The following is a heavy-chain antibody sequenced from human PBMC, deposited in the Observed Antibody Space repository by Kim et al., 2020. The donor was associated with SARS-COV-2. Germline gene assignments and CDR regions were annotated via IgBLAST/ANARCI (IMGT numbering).Heavy chain of an antibody. CDR3: SKSGMAMAGQGVAFDI. D-gene: IGHD6-19*01. CDR1: GFTVYNNY. CDR2: IYSGGET. V-gene: IGHV3-53*01. Sequence: GGSLRLSCAASGFTVYNNYMNWVRQAPGKGLEWVSVIYSGGETYYSDSVMGRFNISRDDSKNTLFLHMSSLRAADTALYYCSKSGMAMAGQGVAFDIWGRGTMVPVSS. J-gene: IGHJ3*02.